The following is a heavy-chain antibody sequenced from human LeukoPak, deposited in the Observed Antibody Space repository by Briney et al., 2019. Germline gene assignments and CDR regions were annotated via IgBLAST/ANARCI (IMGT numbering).Heavy chain of an antibody. Sequence: GGSLRLSCAASGFTVSSNYMSWVRQAPGKGLEWVSVIYSGGSTYYADSVKGRFTISRDNSKNTLYLQMNSLRAEDTAVYYCARDSAGYYYYGMDVWGQGTTVTVSS. J-gene: IGHJ6*02. V-gene: IGHV3-66*01. CDR2: IYSGGST. CDR3: ARDSAGYYYYGMDV. CDR1: GFTVSSNY. D-gene: IGHD1-26*01.